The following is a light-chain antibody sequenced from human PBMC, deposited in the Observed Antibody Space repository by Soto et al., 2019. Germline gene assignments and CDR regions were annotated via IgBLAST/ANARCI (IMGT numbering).Light chain of an antibody. CDR2: AAS. J-gene: IGKJ4*01. V-gene: IGKV1-6*01. CDR1: QAIRND. CDR3: LQDYSYPLT. Sequence: AIQMTQSPSSLSASVGDRVTITCRASQAIRNDVGWHQQKPGEAPKVLIYAASYLQTGVPSRFSGSGSGTEFTLTISSLQPEDVATYYCLQDYSYPLTFGGGTKVEIK.